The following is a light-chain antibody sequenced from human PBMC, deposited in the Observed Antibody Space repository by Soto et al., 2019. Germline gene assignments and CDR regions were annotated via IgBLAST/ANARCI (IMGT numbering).Light chain of an antibody. V-gene: IGKV1-13*02. CDR2: DAS. CDR1: QGISSA. CDR3: QQFNSYALA. J-gene: IGKJ4*01. Sequence: TITCRASQGISSALAWYQQKPGKAPKLLNYDASSLESGVPSRFSGSGSGTDFTLTISSLQPEDFATYYCQQFNSYALALGGGTKGDMK.